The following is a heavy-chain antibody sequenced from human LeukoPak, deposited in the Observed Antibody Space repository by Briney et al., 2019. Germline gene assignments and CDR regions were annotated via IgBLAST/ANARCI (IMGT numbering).Heavy chain of an antibody. CDR3: ARSGIVVVITDPSLAFDI. D-gene: IGHD3-22*01. V-gene: IGHV4-38-2*02. CDR2: IYHSGST. J-gene: IGHJ3*02. CDR1: GYSISSGYY. Sequence: KTSETLSLTCTVSGYSISSGYYWGWIRQPPGKGLEWIGSIYHSGSTYYNPSLKSRVTISVDTSKNQFSLKLSSVTAADTAVYYCARSGIVVVITDPSLAFDIWGQGTMVTVSS.